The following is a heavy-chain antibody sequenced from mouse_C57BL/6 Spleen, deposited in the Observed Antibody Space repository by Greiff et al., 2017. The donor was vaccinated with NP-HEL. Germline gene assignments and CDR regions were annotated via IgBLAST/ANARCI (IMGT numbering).Heavy chain of an antibody. CDR2: ISSGSSTI. CDR1: GFTFSDYG. V-gene: IGHV5-17*01. J-gene: IGHJ1*03. D-gene: IGHD4-1*01. CDR3: ASKSPGADWYFDV. Sequence: EVQRVESGGGLVKPGGSLKLSCAASGFTFSDYGMHWVRQAPEKGLEWVAYISSGSSTIYYADTVKGRFTISRDNAKNTLFLQMTSLRSEDTAMYYCASKSPGADWYFDVWGTGTTVTVSS.